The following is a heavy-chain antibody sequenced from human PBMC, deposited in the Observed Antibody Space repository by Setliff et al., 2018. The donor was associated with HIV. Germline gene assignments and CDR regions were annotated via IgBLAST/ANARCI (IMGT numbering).Heavy chain of an antibody. CDR1: GFSIENFD. CDR3: GNKGGQV. Sequence: PGGSLRLSCVASGFSIENFDMHWVRQAPGKGLEWVSLLWRDEVGEYYADSVKGRFSISRDRSRNMVSLQMNSLRVEDTAIYYCGNKGGQVWGPGTLVTVSS. J-gene: IGHJ1*01. D-gene: IGHD3-16*01. CDR2: LWRDEVGE. V-gene: IGHV3-33*08.